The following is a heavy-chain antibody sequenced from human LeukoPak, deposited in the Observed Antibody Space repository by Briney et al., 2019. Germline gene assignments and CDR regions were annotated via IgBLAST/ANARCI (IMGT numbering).Heavy chain of an antibody. CDR1: GLTFSSSW. V-gene: IGHV3-7*03. J-gene: IGHJ4*02. CDR2: INPDGIKR. Sequence: GGSLRLSCAVSGLTFSSSWMDWVRQAPGKGLEWVASINPDGIKRYSADSVKGRFTISRDNARNSLYLQMDTLRVDDTAVYYCAKARSLGVTAAINYWGQGTLVTVSS. CDR3: AKARSLGVTAAINY. D-gene: IGHD2-2*02.